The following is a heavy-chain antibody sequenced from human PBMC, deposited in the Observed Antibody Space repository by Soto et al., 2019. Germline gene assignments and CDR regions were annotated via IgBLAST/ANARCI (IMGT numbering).Heavy chain of an antibody. D-gene: IGHD3-10*01. V-gene: IGHV3-21*01. CDR1: GFTFNDYS. CDR2: ISSSGTYI. J-gene: IGHJ6*02. Sequence: PGGSLRLSCEASGFTFNDYSMDWVRQAPEKGLEWVSSISSSGTYIYYADSVKGRFAISRDNANNVMYLQMDTLRAEDTAVYYCVRAGHVFDVHYYGMDLWGQGTKVT. CDR3: VRAGHVFDVHYYGMDL.